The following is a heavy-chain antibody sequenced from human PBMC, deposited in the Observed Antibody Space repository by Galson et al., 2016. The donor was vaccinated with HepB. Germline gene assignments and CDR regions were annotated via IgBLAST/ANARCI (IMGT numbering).Heavy chain of an antibody. V-gene: IGHV3-64D*09. CDR2: ISNNGGAK. J-gene: IGHJ4*02. CDR3: VRAWSGSSPDY. CDR1: GFSFTTYY. D-gene: IGHD1-26*01. Sequence: SLRLSCAASGFSFTTYYMDWVRQAPGKRLEYVSGISNNGGAKYHADSVKGRFTISRDNSKNTVDLHVSSLRPEDTAVYYCVRAWSGSSPDYWGQGTQVTVSS.